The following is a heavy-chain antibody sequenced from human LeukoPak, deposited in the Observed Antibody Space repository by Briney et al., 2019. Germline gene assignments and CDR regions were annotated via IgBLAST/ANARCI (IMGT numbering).Heavy chain of an antibody. CDR1: GFTFSSYS. D-gene: IGHD2-2*01. Sequence: PGGSLRLSCAASGFTFSSYSMNWVRQAPGKGLEWVSSISSSSSYIYYADSVKGRFTISRDNAKNSLYLQMNSLRAEDTAVYYCAKDYPECTGTTCSGEAFFDYWGQGTLVTVSS. CDR2: ISSSSSYI. J-gene: IGHJ4*02. V-gene: IGHV3-21*01. CDR3: AKDYPECTGTTCSGEAFFDY.